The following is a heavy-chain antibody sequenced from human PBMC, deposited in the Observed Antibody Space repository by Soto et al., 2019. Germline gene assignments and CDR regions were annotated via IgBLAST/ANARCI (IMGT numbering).Heavy chain of an antibody. Sequence: QVQLVQSGVEVKKPGSSVKVSCKAAGGSFSIYTVFWVRQAPGQGLEWMGRIIPMFDIANYAQNFQGRVMFNAAKFTHTVYMEMLNLRSDDTAVYYSTRGSWSAEVFDIWGQGTLVTVSS. V-gene: IGHV1-69*02. CDR2: IIPMFDIA. CDR3: TRGSWSAEVFDI. CDR1: GGSFSIYT. D-gene: IGHD6-13*01. J-gene: IGHJ3*02.